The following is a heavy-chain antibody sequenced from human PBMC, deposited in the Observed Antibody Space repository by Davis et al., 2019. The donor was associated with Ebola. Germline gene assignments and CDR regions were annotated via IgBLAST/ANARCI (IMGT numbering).Heavy chain of an antibody. Sequence: AASVKVSCKASGGTFSSYAISWVRQAPGQGLEWMGGIIPIFGTANYAQKFQGRVTITADKSTSTAYMELSSLRSEDTAVYYCAREPIAVAGYYFDYWGQGTLVTVSS. CDR3: AREPIAVAGYYFDY. CDR1: GGTFSSYA. CDR2: IIPIFGTA. J-gene: IGHJ4*02. D-gene: IGHD6-19*01. V-gene: IGHV1-69*06.